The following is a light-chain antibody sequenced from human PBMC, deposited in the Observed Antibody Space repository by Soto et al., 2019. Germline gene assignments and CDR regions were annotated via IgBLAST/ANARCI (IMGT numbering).Light chain of an antibody. CDR2: AVT. Sequence: QSALTQPASVSGSPGQSITISGTGPSRDIGNYKLVSWFQQHPGKAPRLIIFAVTERPAGISVRFSGSKSGNTASLTISGLQAEDEADYYCSSYAGSSSYVFGTGTKLTVL. CDR3: SSYAGSSSYV. J-gene: IGLJ1*01. V-gene: IGLV2-23*02. CDR1: SRDIGNYKL.